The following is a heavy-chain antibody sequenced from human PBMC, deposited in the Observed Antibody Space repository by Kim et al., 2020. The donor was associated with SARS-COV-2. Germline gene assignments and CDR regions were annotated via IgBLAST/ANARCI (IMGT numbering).Heavy chain of an antibody. V-gene: IGHV4-34*01. CDR1: GGSFSGYY. J-gene: IGHJ6*02. CDR3: ARFKVATIRYYYGMDV. Sequence: SETLSLTCAVYGGSFSGYYWSWIRQPPGKGLEWIGEINHSGSTNYNPSLKSRVTISVDTSKNQFSLKLSSVTAADTAVYYCARFKVATIRYYYGMDVWGQGTTVTVSS. D-gene: IGHD5-12*01. CDR2: INHSGST.